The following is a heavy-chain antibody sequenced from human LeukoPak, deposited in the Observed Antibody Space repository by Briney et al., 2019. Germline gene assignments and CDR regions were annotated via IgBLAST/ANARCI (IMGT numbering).Heavy chain of an antibody. J-gene: IGHJ2*01. D-gene: IGHD3-10*01. CDR3: ARDGAVSGTSDTYFDL. CDR2: IKTTCGST. CDR1: GYTFSNYY. V-gene: IGHV1-46*01. Sequence: GSVKVSCKASGYTFSNYYMHWVRQAPGQGLEWMGMIKTTCGSTSYAQRFQGRVTMTRDTSTSTVYIELSSLTSEDTAVYYCARDGAVSGTSDTYFDLWGHGTLVTVPS.